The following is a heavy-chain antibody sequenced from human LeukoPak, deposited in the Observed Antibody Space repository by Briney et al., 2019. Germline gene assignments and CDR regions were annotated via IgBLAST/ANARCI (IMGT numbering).Heavy chain of an antibody. CDR1: GFTFSSYW. J-gene: IGHJ3*02. D-gene: IGHD4-17*01. V-gene: IGHV3-30*02. CDR3: AKEKTTVTSRGAFEI. CDR2: VRSDGSFE. Sequence: PGGSLRLSCAASGFTFSSYWMSWVRQAPGKGLAWVSFVRSDGSFESYAASVKGRFTISRDNYMNTLYLEMNSLTAEDTAIYYCAKEKTTVTSRGAFEIWGQGTMVTVSS.